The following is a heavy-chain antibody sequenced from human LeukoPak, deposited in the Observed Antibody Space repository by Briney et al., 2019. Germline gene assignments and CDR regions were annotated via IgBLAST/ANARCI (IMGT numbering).Heavy chain of an antibody. CDR2: VYSTGST. J-gene: IGHJ4*02. CDR1: GGSINSDF. D-gene: IGHD6-19*01. V-gene: IGHV4-59*01. Sequence: PSETPSLTCTVSGGSINSDFWSWIRQPPGKGLEWIGYVYSTGSTNYNPSLSSRVSISIDTSKNQFSLKLTSVTAADTAVYYCAKVGAVADTQGMGYFDYWGQGTLVTVSS. CDR3: AKVGAVADTQGMGYFDY.